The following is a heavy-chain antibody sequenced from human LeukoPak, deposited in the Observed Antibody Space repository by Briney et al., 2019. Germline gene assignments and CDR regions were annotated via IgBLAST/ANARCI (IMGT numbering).Heavy chain of an antibody. D-gene: IGHD3-3*01. CDR2: ISSSGSTI. Sequence: PGGSLRLSCAAPGFTFSSYEINWVRQAPGKGLEWVSYISSSGSTIYYADSVKGRFTISRDNAKNSLYLQMNSLRAEDTAVYYCARDVGFWSGIENWFDPWGQGTLVTVSS. V-gene: IGHV3-48*03. CDR1: GFTFSSYE. CDR3: ARDVGFWSGIENWFDP. J-gene: IGHJ5*02.